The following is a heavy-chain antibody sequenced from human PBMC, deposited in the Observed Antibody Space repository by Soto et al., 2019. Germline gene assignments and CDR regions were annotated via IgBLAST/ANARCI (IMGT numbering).Heavy chain of an antibody. CDR1: GGSISSYY. J-gene: IGHJ6*02. CDR3: ARDPGESGSYYYGMDV. D-gene: IGHD4-17*01. CDR2: IYYSGST. Sequence: SETLSLTCTVSGGSISSYYWSWIRQPPGKGLEWIGYIYYSGSTNYNPSLKSRVTISVDTSKNQFSLKLSSVTAADTAVYYCARDPGESGSYYYGMDVWGQGTTVTVSS. V-gene: IGHV4-59*01.